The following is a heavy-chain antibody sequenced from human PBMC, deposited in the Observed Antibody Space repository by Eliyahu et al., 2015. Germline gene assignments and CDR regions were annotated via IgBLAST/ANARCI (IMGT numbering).Heavy chain of an antibody. CDR3: ARGSFYLGWGLF. Sequence: QVQLVQSGAXVKXPGASVKVSCKASGYTFTSYXINWVXQATGQGXXWMGWMNPNSGNTGYAQKFQGRVTMTRNTSISTAYMELSSLRSEDTAVYYCARGSFYLGWGLFWGQGTLVTVSS. J-gene: IGHJ4*02. CDR2: MNPNSGNT. V-gene: IGHV1-8*01. CDR1: GYTFTSYX. D-gene: IGHD2/OR15-2a*01.